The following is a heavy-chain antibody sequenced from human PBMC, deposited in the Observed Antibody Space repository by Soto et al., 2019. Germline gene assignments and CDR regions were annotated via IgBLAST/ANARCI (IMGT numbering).Heavy chain of an antibody. V-gene: IGHV3-23*01. Sequence: PGGGLRTFCASSGFTFANYSLNWFRQAPGQGLEWVAHISGSGGDTKYADSVKGRFSISKDNSKNTLYLQMNDLAVEDTAQYFFEKQGPYINSRSTSGSCEQWGQGT. D-gene: IGHD4-4*01. CDR3: EKQGPYINSRSTSGSCEQ. CDR2: ISGSGGDT. J-gene: IGHJ1*01. CDR1: GFTFANYS.